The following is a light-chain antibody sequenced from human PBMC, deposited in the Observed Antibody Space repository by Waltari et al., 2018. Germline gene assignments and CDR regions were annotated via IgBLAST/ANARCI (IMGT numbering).Light chain of an antibody. CDR3: QQYGSSPWT. J-gene: IGKJ1*01. CDR1: QSVSSSY. CDR2: GAS. Sequence: EIVLTQSPGTLSSSPGERATLSCRASQSVSSSYLAWYQQKPGQAPRLLIYGASSRATGIPDRFSGSGSGTDFTLTISRLGPEDFAVYYCQQYGSSPWTFGQGTKVEIK. V-gene: IGKV3-20*01.